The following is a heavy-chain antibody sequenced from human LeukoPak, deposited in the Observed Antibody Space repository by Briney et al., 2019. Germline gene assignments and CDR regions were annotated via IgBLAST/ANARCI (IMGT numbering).Heavy chain of an antibody. V-gene: IGHV3-23*01. CDR2: ITGRGGST. Sequence: PGGSLRLSCAPSGFTFDNFAMTWVRQAPGKGLEWVSEITGRGGSTYYADSVKGRFTISRDNSKNTLYLQMNSLRAEDTAIYYCARELFDFDYWGQGTLATVSS. D-gene: IGHD3-10*01. CDR1: GFTFDNFA. CDR3: ARELFDFDY. J-gene: IGHJ4*02.